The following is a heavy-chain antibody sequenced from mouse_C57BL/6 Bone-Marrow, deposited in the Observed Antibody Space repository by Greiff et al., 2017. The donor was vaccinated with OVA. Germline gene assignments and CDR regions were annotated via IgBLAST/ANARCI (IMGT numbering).Heavy chain of an antibody. CDR3: ARRLYYYGRSY. CDR2: ISSGGSYT. Sequence: EVQGVESGGDLVKPGGSLKLSCAASGFTFSSYGMSWVRQTPDKRLEWVATISSGGSYTYYPDSVKGRFTISRDNAKNTRYLQMSRLKSEDTAMYYWARRLYYYGRSYWGQGTLVTVSA. V-gene: IGHV5-6*01. CDR1: GFTFSSYG. J-gene: IGHJ3*01. D-gene: IGHD1-1*01.